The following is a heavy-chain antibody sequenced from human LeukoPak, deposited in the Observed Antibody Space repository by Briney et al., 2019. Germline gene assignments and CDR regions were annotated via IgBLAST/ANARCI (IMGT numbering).Heavy chain of an antibody. J-gene: IGHJ4*02. Sequence: GGSLRLSCAASGFTFRGFLMSWVRQTPGKGLEWVANIKQDGSEKYYADSVKGRFTISRDNTKNSLSLQMNSLRAEDTAVYYCARAGSNWNYVYWGQETLVTVSS. V-gene: IGHV3-7*01. CDR2: IKQDGSEK. CDR3: ARAGSNWNYVY. CDR1: GFTFRGFL. D-gene: IGHD1-7*01.